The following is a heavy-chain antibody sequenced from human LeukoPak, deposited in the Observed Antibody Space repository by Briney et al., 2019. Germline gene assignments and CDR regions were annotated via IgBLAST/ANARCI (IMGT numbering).Heavy chain of an antibody. V-gene: IGHV1-2*02. CDR2: INPNSGGT. Sequence: GASVKVSCKASGYTFTGYYMHWVRQAPGQGLEWMGWINPNSGGTNYAQKFQGRVTMTRDTSISTAYMELSRLRSDDTAVYYCARGGVTGTTFADTQTLFDYWGQGTLVTVSS. D-gene: IGHD1-7*01. J-gene: IGHJ4*02. CDR1: GYTFTGYY. CDR3: ARGGVTGTTFADTQTLFDY.